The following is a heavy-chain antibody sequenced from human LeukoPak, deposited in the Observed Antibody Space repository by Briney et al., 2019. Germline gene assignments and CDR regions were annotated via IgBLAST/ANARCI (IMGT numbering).Heavy chain of an antibody. D-gene: IGHD2-8*01. V-gene: IGHV1-46*01. Sequence: ASVKVSCKASGYTFTSYYMHWVRQAPGQGLEWGGIINPSGDNTSYAQKFQGRVTMTRDTSTSTVYMELSSLRSEDTAVYYCARAPPQLGYCTNGVCRRLLLDGDNWFDPWGQGTLVTVSS. J-gene: IGHJ5*02. CDR2: INPSGDNT. CDR3: ARAPPQLGYCTNGVCRRLLLDGDNWFDP. CDR1: GYTFTSYY.